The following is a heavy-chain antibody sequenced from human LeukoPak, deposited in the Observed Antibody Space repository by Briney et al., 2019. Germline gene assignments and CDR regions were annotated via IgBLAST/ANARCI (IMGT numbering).Heavy chain of an antibody. V-gene: IGHV3-30*04. CDR1: VFIFSEYA. Sequence: GGSLRLSCAASVFIFSEYAMHWVRQAPGKGLEWMATITHDGKTAYYADSVKGRFTIYRDSSKNTVSLQMNSLKPEDTALYHCVKDDNHYGSIENDHWGQGNLVTVSS. CDR3: VKDDNHYGSIENDH. D-gene: IGHD3-10*01. CDR2: ITHDGKTA. J-gene: IGHJ5*02.